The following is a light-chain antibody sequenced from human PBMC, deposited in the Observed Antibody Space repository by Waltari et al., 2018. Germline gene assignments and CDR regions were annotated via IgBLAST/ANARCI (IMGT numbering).Light chain of an antibody. Sequence: EIVMTHSPATLSVSPAERATLSCRASHSVRSNFAWYQQKPCQAPRLLICAVSIRATGIPARFSGSRSGTEFTLTISSLQSEDFAVYYCHHYDNWPYTFGQGTKLEIK. J-gene: IGKJ2*01. V-gene: IGKV3-15*01. CDR2: AVS. CDR3: HHYDNWPYT. CDR1: HSVRSN.